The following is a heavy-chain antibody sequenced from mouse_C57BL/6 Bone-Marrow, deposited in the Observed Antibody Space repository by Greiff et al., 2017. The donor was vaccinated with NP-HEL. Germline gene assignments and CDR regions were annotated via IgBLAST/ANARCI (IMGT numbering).Heavy chain of an antibody. J-gene: IGHJ3*01. CDR2: INPSSGYT. D-gene: IGHD4-1*01. CDR1: GYTFTSYT. V-gene: IGHV1-4*01. Sequence: SGAELARPGASVKMSCKASGYTFTSYTMHWVKQRPGQGLEWIGYINPSSGYTKSNQKFKDKATLTADKSSSTAYMQLSSLTSEDSAVYYCALGLDWCAYRGQRTLVTVSA. CDR3: ALGLDWCAY.